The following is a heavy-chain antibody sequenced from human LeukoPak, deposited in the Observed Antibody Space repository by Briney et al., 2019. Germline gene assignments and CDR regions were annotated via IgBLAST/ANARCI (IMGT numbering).Heavy chain of an antibody. Sequence: SETLSLTCTVSGGSISSYYWSWIRQPAGKGLEWIGRIYTSGSTNYNPSLKSRVTMSVDTSKNQFSLKLSSVTAADTAVYYCAREGCSSTSCHIDGWFDPWGQGTLVTVSS. CDR3: AREGCSSTSCHIDGWFDP. D-gene: IGHD2-2*02. J-gene: IGHJ5*02. CDR2: IYTSGST. CDR1: GGSISSYY. V-gene: IGHV4-4*07.